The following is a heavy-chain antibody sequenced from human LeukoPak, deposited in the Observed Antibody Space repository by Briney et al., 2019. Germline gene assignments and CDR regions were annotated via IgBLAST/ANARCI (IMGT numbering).Heavy chain of an antibody. V-gene: IGHV1-69*05. D-gene: IGHD2-2*01. J-gene: IGHJ5*02. Sequence: SSVKVSCKASGGTFSSYAISWVRQAPGQGLEWMGGIIPIFGTANYAQKFQGRVTITTDESTSTAYMELSSLRSEDTAVYCCARALGYCSSTSCRNNWFDPWGQGTLATVSS. CDR3: ARALGYCSSTSCRNNWFDP. CDR2: IIPIFGTA. CDR1: GGTFSSYA.